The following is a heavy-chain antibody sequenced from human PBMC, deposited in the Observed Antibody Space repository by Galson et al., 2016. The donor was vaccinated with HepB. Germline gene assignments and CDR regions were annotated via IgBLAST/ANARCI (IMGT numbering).Heavy chain of an antibody. J-gene: IGHJ2*01. V-gene: IGHV3-7*01. Sequence: SLRLSCAASGFTFSTYWMNWVRQAPGKGLEWVANIKEDGSDIHYVDSVKGRFTISRVNANNSLFLQMSSLKSEDTAVYYCARNWGSFDLWGRGTLVTVSS. D-gene: IGHD7-27*01. CDR3: ARNWGSFDL. CDR1: GFTFSTYW. CDR2: IKEDGSDI.